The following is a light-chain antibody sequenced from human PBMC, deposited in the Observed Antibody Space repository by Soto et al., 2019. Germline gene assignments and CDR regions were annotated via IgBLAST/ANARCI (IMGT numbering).Light chain of an antibody. CDR1: SSDVGCYNY. Sequence: QSALTQPASVSGSPGQSITISCTGTSSDVGCYNYVSWYQQHPGKAPKLMIYEVSNRPSGVSDRFSGSKSGNTASLTISGLQAEDEADYYCSSYTSSSTVVFGGGTKVNVL. CDR2: EVS. CDR3: SSYTSSSTVV. J-gene: IGLJ2*01. V-gene: IGLV2-14*01.